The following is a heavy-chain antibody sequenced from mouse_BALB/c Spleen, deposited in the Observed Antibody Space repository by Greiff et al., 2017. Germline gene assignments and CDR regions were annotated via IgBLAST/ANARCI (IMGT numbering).Heavy chain of an antibody. D-gene: IGHD1-1*02. CDR3: TRVGTLYAMDY. V-gene: IGHV5-6-4*01. CDR2: ISSGGSYT. CDR1: GFTFSSYT. Sequence: LQQSGGGLVQPGGSLKLSCAASGFTFSSYTMSWVRQTPEKRLEWVATISSGGSYTYYPDSVKGRFTISRDNAKNTLYLQMSSLKSEDTAMYYCTRVGTLYAMDYWGQGTSVTVSS. J-gene: IGHJ4*01.